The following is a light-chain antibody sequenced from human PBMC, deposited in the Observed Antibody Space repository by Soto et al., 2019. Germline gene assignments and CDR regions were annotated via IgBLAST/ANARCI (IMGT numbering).Light chain of an antibody. V-gene: IGKV4-1*01. CDR3: QQYYSPFS. J-gene: IGKJ4*01. Sequence: DIVMTQSPDSLAVSLGERATINCKSSQSLLYSSNNRNYLAWYQHKPGQPPKVLIYWASTRESGVPDRFSGSGSGTDFTLTISSLQAEDVAVYYCQQYYSPFSFGGGTRVEIK. CDR2: WAS. CDR1: QSLLYSSNNRNY.